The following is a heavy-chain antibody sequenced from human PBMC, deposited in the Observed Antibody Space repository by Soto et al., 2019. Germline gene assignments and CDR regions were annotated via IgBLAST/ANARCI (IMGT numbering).Heavy chain of an antibody. CDR3: ARISGYYDSSGYYVDY. Sequence: PSETMSLTCTVSGGSISSYYWRWIRQPPGKGLEWIGYIYYSGSTNYNPSLKSRVTISVDTSKNQFSLKLSSVTAADTAVYYCARISGYYDSSGYYVDYWGQGTLVTVSS. CDR1: GGSISSYY. J-gene: IGHJ4*02. V-gene: IGHV4-59*08. CDR2: IYYSGST. D-gene: IGHD3-22*01.